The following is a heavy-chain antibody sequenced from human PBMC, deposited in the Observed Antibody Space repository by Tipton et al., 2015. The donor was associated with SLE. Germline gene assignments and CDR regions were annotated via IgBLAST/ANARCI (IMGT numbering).Heavy chain of an antibody. J-gene: IGHJ3*02. CDR2: IWYDGSNQ. Sequence: SGFTFSSHGMHWVRQAPGKGLEWVAVIWYDGSNQNCIDSVKGRFTLSRDNPKNTLYLQMNSLRAEDTVVYYCARDTHGGFDIWGQGTMVTVSS. CDR3: ARDTHGGFDI. D-gene: IGHD2-15*01. CDR1: GFTFSSHG. V-gene: IGHV3-33*01.